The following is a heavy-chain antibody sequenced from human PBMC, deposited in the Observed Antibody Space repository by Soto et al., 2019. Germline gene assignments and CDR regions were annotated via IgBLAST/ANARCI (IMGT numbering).Heavy chain of an antibody. CDR1: GGSIGSCDYY. CDR3: ARVSSIAASVDP. J-gene: IGHJ5*02. V-gene: IGHV4-30-4*08. Sequence: SETLSLTCTVSGGSIGSCDYYWSWIRHPPGKGLEWIGYIYYSGSTYYNPSLKSRVTISVDTSKNQFSLKLSSVTAADTAVYYCARVSSIAASVDPWGQGTLVTVSS. D-gene: IGHD6-6*01. CDR2: IYYSGST.